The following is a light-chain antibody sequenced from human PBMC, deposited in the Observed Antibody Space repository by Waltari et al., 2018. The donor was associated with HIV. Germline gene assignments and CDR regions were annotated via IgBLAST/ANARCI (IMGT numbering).Light chain of an antibody. V-gene: IGLV2-23*01. CDR2: EGS. CDR1: SSDVGGYNF. J-gene: IGLJ1*01. Sequence: QSALTQPASVSGSPGQAITISCTGTSSDVGGYNFVSWYQQHPGKAPKLMIYEGSKRPSGVSNRCSGSKSSNTASRTISGLQAEDEADYYCCSYTSSNTYVFGTGTEVSVL. CDR3: CSYTSSNTYV.